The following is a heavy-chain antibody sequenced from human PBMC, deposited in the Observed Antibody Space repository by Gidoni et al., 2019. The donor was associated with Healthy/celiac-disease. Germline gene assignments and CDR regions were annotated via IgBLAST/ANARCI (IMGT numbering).Heavy chain of an antibody. J-gene: IGHJ4*02. Sequence: QVQLVESGGGVVQPGRSLRLSCAASGFTFSSYAMHWVRQAPGKGLEWVAVISYDGSNKYYADSVKGRFTISRDNSKNTLYLQMNSLRAEDTAVYYCARPMSITIFGVVTSFDYWGQGTLVTVSS. CDR3: ARPMSITIFGVVTSFDY. CDR2: ISYDGSNK. D-gene: IGHD3-3*01. V-gene: IGHV3-30*04. CDR1: GFTFSSYA.